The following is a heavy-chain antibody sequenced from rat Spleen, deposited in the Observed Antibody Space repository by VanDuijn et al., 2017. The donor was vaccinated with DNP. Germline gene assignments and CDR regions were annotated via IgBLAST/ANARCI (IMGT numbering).Heavy chain of an antibody. V-gene: IGHV5S10*01. Sequence: EVQLVESGGGLVQPGRSLKLSCAASGFTFSDYAMAWVRQSPKKGLEWVATIIYDGSSTYHRDSVKGRFTISRDNVKRTLYLQMDSLKSEDTATYYCATHELPAYAAFVYWGQGTLVAVSS. D-gene: IGHD3-7*01. CDR1: GFTFSDYA. CDR3: ATHELPAYAAFVY. J-gene: IGHJ3*01. CDR2: IIYDGSST.